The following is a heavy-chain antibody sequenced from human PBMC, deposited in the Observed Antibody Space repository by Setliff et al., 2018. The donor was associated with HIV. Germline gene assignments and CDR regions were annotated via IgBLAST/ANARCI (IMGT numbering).Heavy chain of an antibody. V-gene: IGHV4-34*01. J-gene: IGHJ4*02. CDR2: INHSGTT. CDR1: GGSFSGYY. Sequence: SESLSLTCAVYGGSFSGYYWSWIRQSPGKGLEWIGEINHSGTTYYNPSLESRVTLSVDTAKNQLSLNLTSVTAADTAIYYCARRRLVGYSFDYWGQGALVTVSS. CDR3: ARRRLVGYSFDY. D-gene: IGHD6-25*01.